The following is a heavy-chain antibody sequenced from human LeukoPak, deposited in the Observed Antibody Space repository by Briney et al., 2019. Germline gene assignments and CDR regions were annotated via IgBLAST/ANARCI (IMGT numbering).Heavy chain of an antibody. J-gene: IGHJ5*02. D-gene: IGHD6-19*01. V-gene: IGHV3-23*01. CDR3: AKMAVAGSHNWFDP. CDR1: GFTFSSYV. Sequence: PGGSLRLSCAASGFTFSSYVMSWVRQAPGKGLEWVSGISGSGGSTYYADSVKGRFTISRDNSKNTANLQMNSLRVEDTAVYYCAKMAVAGSHNWFDPWGQGTLVTVSS. CDR2: ISGSGGST.